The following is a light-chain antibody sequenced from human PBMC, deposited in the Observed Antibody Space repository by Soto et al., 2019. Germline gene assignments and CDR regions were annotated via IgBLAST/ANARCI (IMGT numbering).Light chain of an antibody. CDR1: QDITNY. CDR2: DAS. J-gene: IGKJ1*01. CDR3: QQYENLPRT. Sequence: DIQMTQSPSSLSASVGDRVTITCQASQDITNYLNWYQQKPGKAPKLLIYDASNLETGVPSRFSGSGSGTDFTFTISSLQPEDIATYYCQQYENLPRTFGQATKVEIK. V-gene: IGKV1-33*01.